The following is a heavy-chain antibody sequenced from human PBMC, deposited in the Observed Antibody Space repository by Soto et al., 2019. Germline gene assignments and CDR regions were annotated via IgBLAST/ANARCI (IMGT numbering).Heavy chain of an antibody. Sequence: GGSLRLSCAASGFTFSSYAMHWVRQAPGKGLEWVAVISYDGSNKYYADSVKGRFTISRDNSKNTLYLQMNSLRAEDTAVYYCARGDPGYWGQGTLVTVSS. D-gene: IGHD5-12*01. V-gene: IGHV3-30-3*01. J-gene: IGHJ4*02. CDR3: ARGDPGY. CDR1: GFTFSSYA. CDR2: ISYDGSNK.